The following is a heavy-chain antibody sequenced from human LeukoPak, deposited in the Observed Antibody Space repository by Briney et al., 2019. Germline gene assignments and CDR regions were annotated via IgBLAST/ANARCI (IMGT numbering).Heavy chain of an antibody. V-gene: IGHV1-2*02. Sequence: GASVKVSCKTSGYRFIGYYMHWVRQAPGQGLEWMGWISPNSAGTNYAQKFQGRVTMTRDTSISTAYKELTRLRSDDTAVYYCAREGADGMDVWGQGTTVTVSS. D-gene: IGHD3-16*01. J-gene: IGHJ6*02. CDR3: AREGADGMDV. CDR1: GYRFIGYY. CDR2: ISPNSAGT.